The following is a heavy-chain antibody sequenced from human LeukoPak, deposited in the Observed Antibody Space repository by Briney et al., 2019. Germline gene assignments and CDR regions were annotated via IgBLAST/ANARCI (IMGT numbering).Heavy chain of an antibody. CDR2: IYYSGST. Sequence: SETLSLTCTVSGGSISSYYWSWIRQPPGKGLEWIGYIYYSGSTNYNPSLKSRVTISVDTSKNQSSLKLSSVTAADTAVYYCARSKGAVDYWGQGTLVTVSS. CDR3: ARSKGAVDY. D-gene: IGHD3-16*01. V-gene: IGHV4-59*01. CDR1: GGSISSYY. J-gene: IGHJ4*02.